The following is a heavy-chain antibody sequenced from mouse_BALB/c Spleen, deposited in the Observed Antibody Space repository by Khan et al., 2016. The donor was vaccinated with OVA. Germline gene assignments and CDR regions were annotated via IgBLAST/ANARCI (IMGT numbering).Heavy chain of an antibody. Sequence: QVQLQQSGPGLVAPSQSLSITCTVSGFSLTSYGVHWVRQPPGKGLEWLVVIWSDGSTNYNSVLKSRLSISKDNSKSQVFLKMNSLQTDDTAIYXAASWFDGYSSLYAMDYWGQGTSVTVSS. CDR1: GFSLTSYG. J-gene: IGHJ4*01. CDR2: IWSDGST. V-gene: IGHV2-6*02. D-gene: IGHD2-3*01. CDR3: ASWFDGYSSLYAMDY.